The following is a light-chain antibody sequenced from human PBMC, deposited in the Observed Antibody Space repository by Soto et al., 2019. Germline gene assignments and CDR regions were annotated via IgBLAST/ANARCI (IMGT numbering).Light chain of an antibody. CDR1: QSVTSSY. Sequence: EMVLTQSPGTLSLSPGETATLFCRASQSVTSSYVGWYQKKPGQAPRLLIHGASSRATGIPDRFSGSGSRTDFTLTISSLEPEDAAVYYCQQYGYSPFTFGPGTKVVIK. CDR3: QQYGYSPFT. CDR2: GAS. V-gene: IGKV3-20*01. J-gene: IGKJ3*01.